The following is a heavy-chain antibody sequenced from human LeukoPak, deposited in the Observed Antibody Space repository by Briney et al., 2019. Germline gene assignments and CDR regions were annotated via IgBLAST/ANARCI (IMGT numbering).Heavy chain of an antibody. J-gene: IGHJ6*02. Sequence: ASVNVSCKASGYTFTSYGISWVRQAPGQGLAWMGWISAYNGNTNYAQKLQGRVTMTTDTSTSTAYMELRSLRSDDTAVYYCASPVDTACSYYYGMDVWGQGTTVTVSS. CDR3: ASPVDTACSYYYGMDV. CDR2: ISAYNGNT. V-gene: IGHV1-18*01. CDR1: GYTFTSYG. D-gene: IGHD5-18*01.